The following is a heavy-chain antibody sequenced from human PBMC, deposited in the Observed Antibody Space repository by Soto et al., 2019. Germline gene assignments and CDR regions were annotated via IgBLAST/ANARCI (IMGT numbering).Heavy chain of an antibody. D-gene: IGHD6-19*01. Sequence: RRLSCAASGFTFSSHAMSWVRQAPGKGLEWVSSTIDSGGRSYHADSVRGRFTISRDNSKNTLYLQMNSLRADDTAIYYCAKDKMEQWLVGGYYDYWGQGALVTVSS. CDR3: AKDKMEQWLVGGYYDY. V-gene: IGHV3-23*01. CDR2: TIDSGGRS. CDR1: GFTFSSHA. J-gene: IGHJ4*02.